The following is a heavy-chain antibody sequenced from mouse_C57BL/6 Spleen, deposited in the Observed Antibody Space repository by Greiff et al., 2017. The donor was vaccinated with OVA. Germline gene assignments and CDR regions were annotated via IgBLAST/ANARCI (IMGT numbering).Heavy chain of an antibody. CDR3: RSEGNYANYFDY. D-gene: IGHD2-1*01. J-gene: IGHJ2*01. V-gene: IGHV5-9-1*02. CDR1: GFTFSSYA. Sequence: EVTVEESGDGLVQPGGSLRLSCASSGFTFSSYAMSWVRQPPASRLELVSYISSGGDYVYYSDTVMGRFTISRDTARNTLHLKMSVVNSEDTAMYYCRSEGNYANYFDYWGKGTTLTVSS. CDR2: ISSGGDYV.